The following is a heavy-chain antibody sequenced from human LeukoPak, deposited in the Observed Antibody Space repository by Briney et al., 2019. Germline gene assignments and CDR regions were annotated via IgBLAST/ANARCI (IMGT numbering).Heavy chain of an antibody. CDR1: GFTFSNNG. CDR2: ISDSGDTT. CDR3: AKTQGFFDH. Sequence: GGSLRLSCAASGFTFSNNGMTWVRQAPGKGMEWVTGISDSGDTTYDAGSVKGRFTVSRDNSKNILYLQMNSLRAGDTAIYYCAKTQGFFDHWGQGSLVTASS. J-gene: IGHJ4*02. V-gene: IGHV3-23*01.